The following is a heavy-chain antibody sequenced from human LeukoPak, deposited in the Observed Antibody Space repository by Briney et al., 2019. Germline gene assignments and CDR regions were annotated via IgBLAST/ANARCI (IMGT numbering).Heavy chain of an antibody. V-gene: IGHV4-39*07. CDR2: IYYSGST. D-gene: IGHD3-22*01. CDR3: AREGNVYYYDSSDSLGFDP. Sequence: SETLSLTCTVSGGSISSSSYYWGWIRQPPGKGLEWIGSIYYSGSTYYNPSLKSRVTISVDTSRNQFSLKLSSVTAADTAVYYCAREGNVYYYDSSDSLGFDPWGQGTLVTVSS. J-gene: IGHJ5*02. CDR1: GGSISSSSYY.